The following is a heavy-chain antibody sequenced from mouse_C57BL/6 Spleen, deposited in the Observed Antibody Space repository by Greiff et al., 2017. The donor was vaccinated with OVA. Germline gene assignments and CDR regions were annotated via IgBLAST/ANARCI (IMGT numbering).Heavy chain of an antibody. V-gene: IGHV1-26*01. J-gene: IGHJ3*01. CDR1: GYTFTDYY. CDR2: INPNNGGT. Sequence: VQLQQSGPELVKPGASVKISCKASGYTFTDYYMNWVKQSHGKSLEWIGNINPNNGGTSYKQKFKGKATLTVDKSSSTAYMELRSLTSEDSAVYYCARLYDGCFAYWGQGTLLTVSA. D-gene: IGHD2-3*01. CDR3: ARLYDGCFAY.